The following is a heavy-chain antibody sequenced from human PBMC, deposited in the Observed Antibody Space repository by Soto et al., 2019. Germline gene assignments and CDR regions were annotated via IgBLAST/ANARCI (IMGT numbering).Heavy chain of an antibody. D-gene: IGHD6-25*01. CDR2: ISGSNGNT. CDR1: DYTLFNYG. V-gene: IGHV1-18*01. Sequence: QVQLVQSGAQVKKPGASVKVSCKASDYTLFNYGFTWVRQAPGQGLEWMGWISGSNGNTIYVQNLQGRVTMTTGTATSTAYMGLRSLRYDDTAVYYCARDPGDAAMGPADYWGQGTLVTVSS. CDR3: ARDPGDAAMGPADY. J-gene: IGHJ4*02.